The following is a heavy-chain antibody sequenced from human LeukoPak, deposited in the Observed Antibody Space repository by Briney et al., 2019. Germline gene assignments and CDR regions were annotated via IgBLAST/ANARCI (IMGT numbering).Heavy chain of an antibody. CDR3: ARLSSGSYYYYYGMDV. Sequence: ASVKVSCKASGYTFTGYYMHWVRQAPGQGLEWMGWINPNSGGTNYALKFQGRVTMTRDTSISTAYMELSRLRSDDTAVYYCARLSSGSYYYYYGMDVWGQGTTVTVSS. V-gene: IGHV1-2*02. CDR2: INPNSGGT. CDR1: GYTFTGYY. J-gene: IGHJ6*02. D-gene: IGHD1-26*01.